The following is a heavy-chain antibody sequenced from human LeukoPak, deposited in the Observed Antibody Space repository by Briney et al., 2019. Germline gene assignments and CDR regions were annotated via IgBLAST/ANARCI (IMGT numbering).Heavy chain of an antibody. CDR1: GFTFSSYI. V-gene: IGHV3-21*01. Sequence: GGSLRLSCAASGFTFSSYIMNWVRQAPGKGLEWVSSISSSSSYIYYADSVKGRFTISRDNAKNSLYLQMNSLRAEDTAVYYCARDPPLEIPYYDILTGYYSSVGGYWGQGTLVTVSS. J-gene: IGHJ4*02. CDR3: ARDPPLEIPYYDILTGYYSSVGGY. CDR2: ISSSSSYI. D-gene: IGHD3-9*01.